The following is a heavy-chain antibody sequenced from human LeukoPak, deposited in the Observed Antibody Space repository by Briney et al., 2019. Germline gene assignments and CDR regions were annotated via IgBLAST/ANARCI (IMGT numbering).Heavy chain of an antibody. J-gene: IGHJ4*02. CDR3: ARVPCSNGVCYSVGDY. CDR1: GYTFTSSY. CDR2: INPSDRTT. Sequence: GASVKVSCKASGYTFTSSYIQWVRQAPGQGLEWMGIINPSDRTTSYVQKFQGRVTMTRDTSTTTVYMELSSLRSEDTAVYYCARVPCSNGVCYSVGDYWGQGTLVTVSS. V-gene: IGHV1-46*01. D-gene: IGHD2-8*01.